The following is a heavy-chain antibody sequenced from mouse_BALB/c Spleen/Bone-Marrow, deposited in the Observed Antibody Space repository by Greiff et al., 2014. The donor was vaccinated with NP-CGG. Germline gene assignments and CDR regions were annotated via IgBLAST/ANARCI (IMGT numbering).Heavy chain of an antibody. V-gene: IGHV1S127*01. CDR1: GYTFTSYW. CDR2: IDPSDSYT. CDR3: TIYYRSFAY. Sequence: QVQLQQPGAELVKPGASVKMSCKASGYTFTSYWMHWVKQRPGQGLEWIGVIDPSDSYTSYNQKFKGKATLTVDTSYSTAYMQLSSLTSEDSAVYYCTIYYRSFAYWGQGTLVTVSA. J-gene: IGHJ3*01. D-gene: IGHD2-14*01.